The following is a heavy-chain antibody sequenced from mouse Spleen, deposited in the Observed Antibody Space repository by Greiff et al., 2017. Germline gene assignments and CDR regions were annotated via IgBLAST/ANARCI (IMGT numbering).Heavy chain of an antibody. CDR2: IWSDGST. V-gene: IGHV2-6*02. Sequence: VQLQESGPGLVAPSQSLSITCTVSGFSLTSYGVHWVRQPPGKGLEWLVVIWSDGSTTYNSALKSRLSISKDNSKSQVFLKMNSLQTDDTAMYYCARMRITTVVGAMDYWGQGTSVTVSS. CDR3: ARMRITTVVGAMDY. D-gene: IGHD1-1*01. J-gene: IGHJ4*01. CDR1: GFSLTSYG.